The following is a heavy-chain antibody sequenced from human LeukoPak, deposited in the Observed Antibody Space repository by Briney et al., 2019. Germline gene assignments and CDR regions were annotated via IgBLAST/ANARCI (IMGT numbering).Heavy chain of an antibody. CDR2: ISSSGSI. J-gene: IGHJ3*02. CDR1: GFTFSTYE. Sequence: GGSLRLSCATSGFTFSTYEMDWVRQAPGKGLEWASYISSSGSIYYTDSVKGRFTISRDNAKNSLYLQMNSLRAEDTAIYYCAREGYGGTSDAFDIWGQGTMVTVSS. V-gene: IGHV3-48*03. D-gene: IGHD4-23*01. CDR3: AREGYGGTSDAFDI.